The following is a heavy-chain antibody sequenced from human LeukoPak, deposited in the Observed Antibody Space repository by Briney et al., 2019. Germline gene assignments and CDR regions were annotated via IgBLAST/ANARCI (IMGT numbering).Heavy chain of an antibody. V-gene: IGHV4-38-2*02. Sequence: SETLSLTCTVSGYSISSGYLWGWIRQPPGKGLEWIGYIYYSGSTNYNPSLRSRVTISVDTSKNQFSLKLSSVTAADTAVYYCARGYYCSSTSCYPPYFQHWGQGTLVTVSS. CDR2: IYYSGST. J-gene: IGHJ1*01. D-gene: IGHD2-2*01. CDR1: GYSISSGYL. CDR3: ARGYYCSSTSCYPPYFQH.